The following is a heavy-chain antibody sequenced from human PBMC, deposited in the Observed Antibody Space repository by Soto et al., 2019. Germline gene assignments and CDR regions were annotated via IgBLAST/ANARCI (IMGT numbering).Heavy chain of an antibody. Sequence: GGSLRLSCAASGFTFSSYAMSWVRQAPGKGLEWVSAISGSGGSTYYADSVKGRFTISRDNSKNTLYLQMNSLRAEDTAVYYCAKDPYYDSSGYYGPFDYWGQGTLVTVSS. CDR2: ISGSGGST. CDR3: AKDPYYDSSGYYGPFDY. V-gene: IGHV3-23*01. CDR1: GFTFSSYA. D-gene: IGHD3-22*01. J-gene: IGHJ4*02.